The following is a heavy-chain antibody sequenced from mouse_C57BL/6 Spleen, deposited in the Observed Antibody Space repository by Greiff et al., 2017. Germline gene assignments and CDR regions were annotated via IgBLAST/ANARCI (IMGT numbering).Heavy chain of an antibody. J-gene: IGHJ3*01. Sequence: QVQLQQPGAELVKPGASVKLSCKASGYTFTSYWMHWVKQRPGQGLEWIGMIHPNSGSTNYNEKFKSKATLTVDTSSSTAYMQLSSLTSEDSAVYYCARGTEAWFAYWGQGTLVTVSA. D-gene: IGHD3-3*01. CDR1: GYTFTSYW. CDR2: IHPNSGST. V-gene: IGHV1-64*01. CDR3: ARGTEAWFAY.